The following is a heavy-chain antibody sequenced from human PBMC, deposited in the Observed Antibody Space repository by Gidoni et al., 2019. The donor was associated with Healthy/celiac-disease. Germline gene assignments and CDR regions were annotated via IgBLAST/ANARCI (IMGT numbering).Heavy chain of an antibody. CDR1: GFTFSSYS. Sequence: EVQLVESGGGLVQPGGSLSLSCAASGFTFSSYSMNWVRQAPGKGLEWVSYISSSSITIYYADSVKGRFTISRDNAKNSLYLQMNSLRAEETAVYYCVRDKMNLNYVDWYFELWGRGTLVTVSS. CDR2: ISSSSITI. V-gene: IGHV3-48*01. J-gene: IGHJ2*01. D-gene: IGHD4-4*01. CDR3: VRDKMNLNYVDWYFEL.